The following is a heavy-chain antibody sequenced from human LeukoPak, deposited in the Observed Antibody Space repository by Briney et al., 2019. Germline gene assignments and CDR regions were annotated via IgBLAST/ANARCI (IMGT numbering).Heavy chain of an antibody. V-gene: IGHV4-34*01. D-gene: IGHD6-6*01. CDR2: INHSGST. CDR1: GGSFSGYY. Sequence: SETLSLTCAVYGGSFSGYYWSWIRQPPGKGLEWIGEINHSGSTNYNPSLKSRVTISVDTSKNQFSLKLNSVTAADTAVYYCARTRANSSSRSRVYYYYGMDVWGQGTTVTVSS. J-gene: IGHJ6*02. CDR3: ARTRANSSSRSRVYYYYGMDV.